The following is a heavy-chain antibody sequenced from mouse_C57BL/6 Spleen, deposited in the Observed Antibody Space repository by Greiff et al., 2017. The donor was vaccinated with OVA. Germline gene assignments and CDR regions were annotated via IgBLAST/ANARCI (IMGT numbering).Heavy chain of an antibody. CDR3: ARFYDGYSYAMDY. CDR1: GYTFTSYW. Sequence: QVQLQQPGAELVKPGSSVKLSCKASGYTFTSYWMHWVKQRPGQGLEWIGMIHPNSGSTNYNEKFKSKATLTVDKSSSTAYMQLSSLTSEDSAVYYCARFYDGYSYAMDYWGQGTSVTVSS. V-gene: IGHV1-64*01. CDR2: IHPNSGST. D-gene: IGHD2-3*01. J-gene: IGHJ4*01.